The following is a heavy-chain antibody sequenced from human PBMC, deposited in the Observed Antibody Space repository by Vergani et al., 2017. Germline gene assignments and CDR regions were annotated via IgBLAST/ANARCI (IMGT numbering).Heavy chain of an antibody. D-gene: IGHD2-2*01. J-gene: IGHJ4*02. Sequence: EVQLVESGGGLVQPGGSLRLSCAASGFTFSSYSMNWVRQAPGKGLEWVSYISSSSSTIYYADSVKGRFTISRDNAKNSLYLQMNSLRAEDTAVYYCARGQVRYCSSTSCLQFDYWGQGTLVTVSS. CDR3: ARGQVRYCSSTSCLQFDY. V-gene: IGHV3-48*04. CDR2: ISSSSSTI. CDR1: GFTFSSYS.